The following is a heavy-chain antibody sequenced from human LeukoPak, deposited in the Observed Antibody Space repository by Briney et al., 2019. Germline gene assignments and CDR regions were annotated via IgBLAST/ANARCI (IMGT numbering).Heavy chain of an antibody. Sequence: GGSLRLSCAASGFTVSSNSMTWVRQAPGKGLEWVSSIYSGGSTYYADSVKGRFTISRDDSQNTLYRQMNSLRADDTAVYYCARRGSSGWHHDYWGQGTLVTVSS. CDR1: GFTVSSNS. J-gene: IGHJ4*02. CDR3: ARRGSSGWHHDY. V-gene: IGHV3-53*01. CDR2: IYSGGST. D-gene: IGHD6-19*01.